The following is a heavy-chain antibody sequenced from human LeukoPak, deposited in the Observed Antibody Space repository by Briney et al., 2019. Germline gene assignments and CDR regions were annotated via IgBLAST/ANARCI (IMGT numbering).Heavy chain of an antibody. CDR3: ARVGPAKYYDFWSGYMYNWFGP. CDR1: GYTFTSYG. CDR2: ISAYNGNT. Sequence: GASVKFSCKASGYTFTSYGISWVRQAPGQGLEWMGWISAYNGNTNYAQKLQGRVTMTTDTSTSTAYMELRSLRSDDAAVYYCARVGPAKYYDFWSGYMYNWFGPWGQGTLVTVSS. V-gene: IGHV1-18*01. D-gene: IGHD3-3*01. J-gene: IGHJ5*02.